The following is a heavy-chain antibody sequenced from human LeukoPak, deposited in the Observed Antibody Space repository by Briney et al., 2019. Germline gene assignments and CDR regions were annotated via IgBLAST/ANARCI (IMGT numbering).Heavy chain of an antibody. D-gene: IGHD3-16*01. V-gene: IGHV1-69*05. Sequence: SVKVSFKASGGTFSSYAISWVRQAPGQGLEWMGGIIPIFGTANYAQKFQGRVTITTDESTSTAYMELSSLRSEDTAVYYCARDAYVAQAFDIWGQGTMVTVSS. CDR3: ARDAYVAQAFDI. CDR2: IIPIFGTA. J-gene: IGHJ3*02. CDR1: GGTFSSYA.